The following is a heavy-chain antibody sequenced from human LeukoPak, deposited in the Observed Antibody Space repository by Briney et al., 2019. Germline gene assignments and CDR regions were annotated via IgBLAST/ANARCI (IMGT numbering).Heavy chain of an antibody. D-gene: IGHD4-11*01. J-gene: IGHJ4*02. CDR3: ARGFYSHHY. Sequence: SETLSLTCTVSGDSISSYYWSWMRQPPGKGLEWIGYIYYSGSTKYNPSLKSRVTMSLDTSKNQFSLKLSSVTAADTAVYYCARGFYSHHYWGQGTLVSVSS. CDR1: GDSISSYY. V-gene: IGHV4-59*01. CDR2: IYYSGST.